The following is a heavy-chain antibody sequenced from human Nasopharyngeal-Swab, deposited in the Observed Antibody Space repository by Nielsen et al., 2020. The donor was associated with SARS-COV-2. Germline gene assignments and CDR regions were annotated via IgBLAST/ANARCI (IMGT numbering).Heavy chain of an antibody. Sequence: WIRQPPGKGLEWVAVISYDGSNKYYADSVKGRFTISRDNSKNTLYLQMNSLRAEDTAVYYCAKEHTGGSIYYYYYYYMDVWGRGTTVTVSS. J-gene: IGHJ6*03. V-gene: IGHV3-30*18. D-gene: IGHD3-10*01. CDR3: AKEHTGGSIYYYYYYYMDV. CDR2: ISYDGSNK.